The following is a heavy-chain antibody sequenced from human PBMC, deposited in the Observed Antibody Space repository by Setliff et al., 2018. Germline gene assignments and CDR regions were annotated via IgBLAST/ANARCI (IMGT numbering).Heavy chain of an antibody. J-gene: IGHJ4*02. CDR2: IKQDGSEK. V-gene: IGHV3-7*01. Sequence: GGSLRLSCAASGFTFSNSWMSWVRQAPGKGLEWVANIKQDGSEKYYVDSVKGRFTISRDNAKNSLYLQMNSLRAEDTAVYYCARDRGSGSYFLRYLDYWGQGTLVTVSS. CDR3: ARDRGSGSYFLRYLDY. D-gene: IGHD1-26*01. CDR1: GFTFSNSW.